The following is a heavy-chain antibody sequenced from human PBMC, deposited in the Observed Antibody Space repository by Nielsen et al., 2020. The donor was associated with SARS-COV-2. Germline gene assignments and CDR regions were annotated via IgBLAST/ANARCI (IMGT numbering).Heavy chain of an antibody. CDR2: ISGSGGST. V-gene: IGHV3-23*01. CDR1: GFTFSSYA. CDR3: ARRDCSSTSCFNYYYYYGMDV. D-gene: IGHD2-2*01. J-gene: IGHJ6*02. Sequence: GGSLRLSCVASGFTFSSYAMNWVRQAPGKGLEWVSTISGSGGSTYYADSVKGRFTISRDNSKNTLYLQMNSLRAEDTAVYYCARRDCSSTSCFNYYYYYGMDVWGQGTTVTVSS.